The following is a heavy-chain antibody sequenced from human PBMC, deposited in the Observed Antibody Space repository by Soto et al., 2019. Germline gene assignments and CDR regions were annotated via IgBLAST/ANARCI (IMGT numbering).Heavy chain of an antibody. CDR1: GGTFSSYT. V-gene: IGHV1-69*04. CDR2: IIPILGIA. Sequence: SVKVSCKASGGTFSSYTISWVRQAPGQGLEWMGRIIPILGIANYAQKFQGRVTITADKSTSTAYMELSSLRSEDTAVYYCARDSDIVAERGPFDYWGQGTLVTVSS. J-gene: IGHJ4*02. CDR3: ARDSDIVAERGPFDY. D-gene: IGHD5-12*01.